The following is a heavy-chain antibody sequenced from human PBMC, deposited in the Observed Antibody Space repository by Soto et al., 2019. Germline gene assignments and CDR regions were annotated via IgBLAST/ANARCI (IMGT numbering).Heavy chain of an antibody. V-gene: IGHV1-69*06. D-gene: IGHD3-3*01. CDR2: IIPIFGTA. CDR1: GGTFSSYA. J-gene: IGHJ3*02. Sequence: GASVKVSCKASGGTFSSYAISWVRQAPGQGLEWMGGIIPIFGTANYAQKFQGRVTITADKSTSTAYMELSSLRSEDTAVYYCARGQSNYDFWSGALDAFDIWGQGTMVTVSS. CDR3: ARGQSNYDFWSGALDAFDI.